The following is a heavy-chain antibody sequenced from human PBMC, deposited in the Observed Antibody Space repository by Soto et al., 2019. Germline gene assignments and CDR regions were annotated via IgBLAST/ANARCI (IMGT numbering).Heavy chain of an antibody. CDR2: ISYDGSNK. CDR1: GFTFSSYG. CDR3: AEGGTGPAYSSWGEYFDY. J-gene: IGHJ4*02. D-gene: IGHD6-6*01. Sequence: QVQLVESGGGVVQPGRSLRLSCAASGFTFSSYGMHWVRQAPGKGLEWVAVISYDGSNKYYADSVKGRFTISRDNSKNKRYRQMSSMRAEDTGVYYCAEGGTGPAYSSWGEYFDYWGQGNVVNV. V-gene: IGHV3-30*18.